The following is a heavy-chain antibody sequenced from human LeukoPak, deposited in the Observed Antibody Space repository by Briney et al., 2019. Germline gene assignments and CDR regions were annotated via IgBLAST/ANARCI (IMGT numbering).Heavy chain of an antibody. CDR1: GYTFTSYY. D-gene: IGHD3-22*01. CDR3: AMGTDSSELDY. Sequence: ASVKVSCKASGYTFTSYYMHWVRQAPGQGLEWMGWISAYNGNTNYAQKLQGRVTMTTDTSTSTAYMALRSLRSDDTAVYYCAMGTDSSELDYWGQGTLVTVSS. J-gene: IGHJ4*02. V-gene: IGHV1-18*04. CDR2: ISAYNGNT.